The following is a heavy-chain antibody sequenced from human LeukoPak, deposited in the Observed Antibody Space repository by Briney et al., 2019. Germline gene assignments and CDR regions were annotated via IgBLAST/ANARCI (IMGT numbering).Heavy chain of an antibody. V-gene: IGHV5-51*01. J-gene: IGHJ4*02. Sequence: GESLKISCKGSGYSFTSYWIGWVRQMPGKGLEWMGIIYPGDSDTRYSPSFQGQVTISADKSISTAYLQWSSLKASDTAMYYCARLFGGFQVQSLGDYWGQGTLVTVSS. CDR1: GYSFTSYW. D-gene: IGHD4-23*01. CDR2: IYPGDSDT. CDR3: ARLFGGFQVQSLGDY.